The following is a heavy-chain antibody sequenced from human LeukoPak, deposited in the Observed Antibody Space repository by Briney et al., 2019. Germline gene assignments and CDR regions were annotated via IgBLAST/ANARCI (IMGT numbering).Heavy chain of an antibody. CDR3: ARVGSSSSYYYYYYYMDV. V-gene: IGHV4-61*08. D-gene: IGHD6-13*01. Sequence: SETLSLTCTVSGDSISSGAYYWSWIRQPPGKGLEWIGYIYYSGSTNYNPSLKSRVTISVDTSKNQFSLKLSSVTAADTAVYYCARVGSSSSYYYYYYYMDVWGKGTTVTISS. J-gene: IGHJ6*03. CDR2: IYYSGST. CDR1: GDSISSGAYY.